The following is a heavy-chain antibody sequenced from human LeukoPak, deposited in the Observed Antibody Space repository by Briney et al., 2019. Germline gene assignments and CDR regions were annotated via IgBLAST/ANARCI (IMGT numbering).Heavy chain of an antibody. CDR2: ISYDGTKK. D-gene: IGHD5-18*01. Sequence: GGSLRLSCAGSGFTFSSYGLHWVRQAPGKGLEWVAFISYDGTKKHYADFVKGRFTISRDNAKNSLYLQMNSLRAEDTAVYYCAREAGIPPSTQQWPTSVDYWGQGTLVTVSS. CDR1: GFTFSSYG. V-gene: IGHV3-30-3*01. J-gene: IGHJ4*02. CDR3: AREAGIPPSTQQWPTSVDY.